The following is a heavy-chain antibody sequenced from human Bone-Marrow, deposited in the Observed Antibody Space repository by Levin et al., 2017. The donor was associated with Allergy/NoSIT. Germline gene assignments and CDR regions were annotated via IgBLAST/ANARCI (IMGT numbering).Heavy chain of an antibody. D-gene: IGHD4-17*01. V-gene: IGHV4-39*01. Sequence: SETLSLTCTVSGGSISSSSYYWGWIRQPPGKGLEWIGSIYYSGSTYYNPSLKSRVTISVDTSKNQFSLKLSSVTAADTAVYYCARSGEGSTVTTPYDYWGQGTLVTVSS. CDR2: IYYSGST. CDR1: GGSISSSSYY. CDR3: ARSGEGSTVTTPYDY. J-gene: IGHJ4*02.